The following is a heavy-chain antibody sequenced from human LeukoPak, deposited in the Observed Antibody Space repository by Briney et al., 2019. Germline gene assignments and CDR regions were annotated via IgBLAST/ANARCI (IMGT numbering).Heavy chain of an antibody. CDR3: ARVFFWFDP. Sequence: PSETLSLTCTVSGGSISSYYWSWIRQPPGKGLEWIGYIYYIGSTNYNPSLKSRVTISVDTSKNQFSLKLSSVTAADTAVYYCARVFFWFDPWGQGTLVTVSS. CDR1: GGSISSYY. CDR2: IYYIGST. V-gene: IGHV4-59*01. J-gene: IGHJ5*02. D-gene: IGHD2/OR15-2a*01.